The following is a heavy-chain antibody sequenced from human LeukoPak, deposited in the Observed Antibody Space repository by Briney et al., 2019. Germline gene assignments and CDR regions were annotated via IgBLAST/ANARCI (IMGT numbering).Heavy chain of an antibody. CDR3: VRRGKRLRFFEWVDAFDI. Sequence: PSETLSLTCAVYGGSFSGYYWTWVRQPPGKGLEWIGEINQSGSTDYNPSLKSRVTISSDTSKNHFFLNLTSMTAADTAVYYCVRRGKRLRFFEWVDAFDIWGQWTMVTVSS. J-gene: IGHJ3*02. V-gene: IGHV4-34*01. D-gene: IGHD3-3*01. CDR1: GGSFSGYY. CDR2: INQSGST.